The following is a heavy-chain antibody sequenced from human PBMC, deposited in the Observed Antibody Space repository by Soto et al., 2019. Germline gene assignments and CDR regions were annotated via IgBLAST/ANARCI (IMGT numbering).Heavy chain of an antibody. Sequence: LSVTCTVSGGSISSGDYYWSWIRQPPGKGLEWIGYIYYSGSTYYNPSLKSRVTISVDTSKNQFSLKLSSVTAADTAVYYCASGYTDIVVVPAANGNYGMDVWRQVTTVAFSS. CDR1: GGSISSGDYY. D-gene: IGHD2-2*01. CDR2: IYYSGST. CDR3: ASGYTDIVVVPAANGNYGMDV. J-gene: IGHJ6*02. V-gene: IGHV4-30-4*01.